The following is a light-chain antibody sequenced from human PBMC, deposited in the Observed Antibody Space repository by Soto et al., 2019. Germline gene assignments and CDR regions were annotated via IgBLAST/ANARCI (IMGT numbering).Light chain of an antibody. J-gene: IGLJ1*01. Sequence: QSVLTQPRSVSGSPGQSVTISCTGTSSDVGAYNYVSWYQQHPAKAPNLMIYDVSQRPSGVPDRFSGSKSGNTASLTISGLQAEDEGDYYCCSYTNSAYVFGTGTKVTVL. CDR1: SSDVGAYNY. CDR3: CSYTNSAYV. CDR2: DVS. V-gene: IGLV2-11*01.